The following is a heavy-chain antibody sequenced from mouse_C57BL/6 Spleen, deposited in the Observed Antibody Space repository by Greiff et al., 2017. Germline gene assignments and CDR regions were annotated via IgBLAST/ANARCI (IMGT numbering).Heavy chain of an antibody. V-gene: IGHV1-52*01. CDR2: IDPSDSET. D-gene: IGHD1-1*01. Sequence: VQLQQPGAELVRPGSSVKLSCKASGYTFTSYWMHWVKQRPIQGLEWIGNIDPSDSETHYNQKFKDKATLTVDKSSSTAYMQLSSLTSEDSAVYYCARRYYGSSYEAWFAYWGQGTLVTVSA. CDR1: GYTFTSYW. CDR3: ARRYYGSSYEAWFAY. J-gene: IGHJ3*01.